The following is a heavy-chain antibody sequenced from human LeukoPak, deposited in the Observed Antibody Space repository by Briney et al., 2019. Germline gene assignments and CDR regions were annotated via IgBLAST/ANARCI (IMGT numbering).Heavy chain of an antibody. CDR1: GGSISSSSYY. D-gene: IGHD5-18*01. CDR2: IYYSGST. CDR3: ARDLAYSYGPHIDY. Sequence: SETLSLTCTVSGGSISSSSYYWGWIRQPPGKGLEWIGSIYYSGSTYYNPSLKSRVTISVDTSKNQFSLKLSSVTAADTAVYYCARDLAYSYGPHIDYWGQGTLVTVSS. J-gene: IGHJ4*02. V-gene: IGHV4-39*07.